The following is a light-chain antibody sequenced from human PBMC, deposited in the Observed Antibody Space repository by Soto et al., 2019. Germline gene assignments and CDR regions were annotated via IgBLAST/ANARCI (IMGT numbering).Light chain of an antibody. Sequence: IVLTQSPGTLSLSPGEPVTLSCRASQTVLSSYVAWYQQKPGQAPRLLIYGASSRATGIPDRFSGGGSGTDFTLTISRLEPEDFGIYYCQQYGNPPQTFGQGTKVDIK. CDR1: QTVLSSY. V-gene: IGKV3-20*01. J-gene: IGKJ1*01. CDR2: GAS. CDR3: QQYGNPPQT.